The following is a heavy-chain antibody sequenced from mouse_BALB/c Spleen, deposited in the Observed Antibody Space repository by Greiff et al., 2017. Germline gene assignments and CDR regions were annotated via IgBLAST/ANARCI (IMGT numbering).Heavy chain of an antibody. D-gene: IGHD4-1*01. J-gene: IGHJ1*01. CDR1: GYTFTSYW. CDR2: INPSNGRT. V-gene: IGHV1S81*02. CDR3: ARGWDAGYFDV. Sequence: QDQLQQPGAELVKPGASVKLSCKASGYTFTSYWMHWVKQRPGQGLEWIGEINPSNGRTNYNEKFKSKATLTVDKSSSTAYMQLSSLTSEDSAVYYCARGWDAGYFDVWGAGTTVTVSS.